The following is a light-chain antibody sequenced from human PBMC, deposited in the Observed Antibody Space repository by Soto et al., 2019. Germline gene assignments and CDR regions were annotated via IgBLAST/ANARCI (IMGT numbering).Light chain of an antibody. CDR2: DAS. CDR3: QQRSNWTVT. CDR1: QSVSSY. Sequence: EIVLTQSPATLSLSPGERATHSCRASQSVSSYLAWYQQKPVQAPRLLIYDASNRATGIPARFSGSGSGTDFTLTISSLEPEDFAVYYCQQRSNWTVTLGGGTKV. V-gene: IGKV3-11*01. J-gene: IGKJ4*01.